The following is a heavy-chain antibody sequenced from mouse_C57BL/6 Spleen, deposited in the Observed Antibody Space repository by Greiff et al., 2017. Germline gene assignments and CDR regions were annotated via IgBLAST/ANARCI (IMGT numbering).Heavy chain of an antibody. CDR1: GYSITSGYY. D-gene: IGHD3-2*02. Sequence: VQLQQSGPGLVKPSQSLSLTCSVTGYSITSGYYWNWIRQFPGNKLEWMGYISYDGSNNYNPSLKNRISITRDTSKNQFFLKLNSVTTEDTATYYCARDTAQDTFAYWGQGTLVTVSA. V-gene: IGHV3-6*01. J-gene: IGHJ3*01. CDR2: ISYDGSN. CDR3: ARDTAQDTFAY.